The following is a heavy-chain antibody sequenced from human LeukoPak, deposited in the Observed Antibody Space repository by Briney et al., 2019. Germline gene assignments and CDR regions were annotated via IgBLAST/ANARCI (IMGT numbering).Heavy chain of an antibody. Sequence: ASVKVSCKASGYTFTNSYIHWVRQAPGKGLEWMGIITPSGGSTNYAQKFQGRVTMTRDTSTSTVYMELYSLRSGDTAVYYCASPEVGYWGQGTLVTVSS. CDR2: ITPSGGST. J-gene: IGHJ4*02. V-gene: IGHV1-46*03. D-gene: IGHD2-15*01. CDR1: GYTFTNSY. CDR3: ASPEVGY.